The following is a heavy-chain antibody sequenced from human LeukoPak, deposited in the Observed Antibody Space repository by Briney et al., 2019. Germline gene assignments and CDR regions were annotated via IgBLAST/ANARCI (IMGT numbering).Heavy chain of an antibody. CDR2: INPNSGGT. CDR1: GYTLTGYY. J-gene: IGHJ4*02. Sequence: ASVKVSCKASGYTLTGYYMHWVRQAPGQGLEWMGWINPNSGGTNYAQKFQGRVTMTRDTSISTAYMELSRLRSDDTAVYYCASRTHPRGIEDYWGQGTLVTVSS. V-gene: IGHV1-2*02. D-gene: IGHD3-16*01. CDR3: ASRTHPRGIEDY.